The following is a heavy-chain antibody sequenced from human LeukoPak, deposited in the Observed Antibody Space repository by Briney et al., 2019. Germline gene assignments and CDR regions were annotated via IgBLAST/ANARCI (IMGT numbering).Heavy chain of an antibody. CDR1: GLTFNSYA. D-gene: IGHD3-10*01. J-gene: IGHJ4*02. Sequence: GGSLRLSCAASGLTFNSYAMSRVRQAPGKGLEWVSAISGSGGSTYYADSVKGRFTISRDNSKNTLYLPMDSLRAEDTAVYYCAKHYSASGSSRSDYRGQGTLVTVSS. V-gene: IGHV3-23*01. CDR2: ISGSGGST. CDR3: AKHYSASGSSRSDY.